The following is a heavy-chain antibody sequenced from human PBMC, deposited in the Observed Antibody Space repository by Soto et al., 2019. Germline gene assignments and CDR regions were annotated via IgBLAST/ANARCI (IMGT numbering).Heavy chain of an antibody. V-gene: IGHV5-10-1*01. J-gene: IGHJ6*02. Sequence: GESLKISCKGSGYSFTSYWISWVRQMPGKGLEWMGRIDPSDSYTNYSPSFQGHVTISADKSNSTAYLQWSSLKASDTAMYYCARQGSNGAYYYYGMDVWGQGTTVTVSS. CDR3: ARQGSNGAYYYYGMDV. CDR1: GYSFTSYW. D-gene: IGHD3-16*01. CDR2: IDPSDSYT.